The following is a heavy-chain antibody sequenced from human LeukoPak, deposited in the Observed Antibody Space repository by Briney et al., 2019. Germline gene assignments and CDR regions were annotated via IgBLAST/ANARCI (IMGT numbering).Heavy chain of an antibody. CDR3: ASSENCSGGSCLRLPFDY. CDR2: ISAYNGNT. V-gene: IGHV1-18*01. Sequence: GASVKVSCKASGYTFTSYGISWVRQAPGQGLEWMGWISAYNGNTNYAQKLRGRVTMTTDTSTSTAYMELRSLRSEDTAVYYCASSENCSGGSCLRLPFDYWGQGTLVTVSS. CDR1: GYTFTSYG. J-gene: IGHJ4*02. D-gene: IGHD2-15*01.